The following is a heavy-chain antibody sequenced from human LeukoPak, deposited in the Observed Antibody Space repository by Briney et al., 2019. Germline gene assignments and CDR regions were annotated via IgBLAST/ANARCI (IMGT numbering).Heavy chain of an antibody. J-gene: IGHJ4*02. V-gene: IGHV1-46*01. Sequence: ASVKVSCKASGYTFINYYVHWVRQAPGQGLEWMAIFNPATDYTHYTQRFQGRLTITRDTPTSTVNMHLSSLTSEDTAMYYCARGPVIYSIDYWGQGTVVTVSS. CDR2: FNPATDYT. CDR3: ARGPVIYSIDY. CDR1: GYTFINYY. D-gene: IGHD2-15*01.